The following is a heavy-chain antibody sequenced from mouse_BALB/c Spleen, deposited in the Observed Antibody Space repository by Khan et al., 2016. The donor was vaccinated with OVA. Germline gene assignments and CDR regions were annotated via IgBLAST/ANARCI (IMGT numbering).Heavy chain of an antibody. V-gene: IGHV1S132*01. D-gene: IGHD1-1*02. Sequence: QVQLQQSGAELVKPGASVKLSCKTSGYTFTSYWIQWVKQRPGQGLGWIGQIFPGTGTTYYNENFKGKAPLTVDTSSSTASMQLSSLTSEDSAVYFCARGYCGNYEFVYWGQGTLVTVSP. CDR1: GYTFTSYW. J-gene: IGHJ3*01. CDR2: IFPGTGTT. CDR3: ARGYCGNYEFVY.